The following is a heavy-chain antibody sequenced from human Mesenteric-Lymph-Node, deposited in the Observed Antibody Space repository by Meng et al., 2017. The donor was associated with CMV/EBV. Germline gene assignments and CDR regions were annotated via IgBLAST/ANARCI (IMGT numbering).Heavy chain of an antibody. CDR2: INPNSGGT. V-gene: IGHV1-2*02. D-gene: IGHD4-17*01. CDR3: ARGVMTTVTTYGMDV. J-gene: IGHJ6*02. Sequence: ASVKVSCKASGYTFTGYYMHWVRQAPGQGLEWMGWINPNSGGTNYAQKFQGRVTMTRDTSISTAYMELSSLRSEDTAVYYCARGVMTTVTTYGMDVWGQGTTVTVSS. CDR1: GYTFTGYY.